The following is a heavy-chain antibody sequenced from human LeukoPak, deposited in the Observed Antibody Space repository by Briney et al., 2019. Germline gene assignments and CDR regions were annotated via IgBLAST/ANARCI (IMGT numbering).Heavy chain of an antibody. CDR1: GFTFSSYG. J-gene: IGHJ4*02. CDR3: ASLPYDFWSGYYSTTFDY. D-gene: IGHD3-3*01. Sequence: GGSLRLSCAASGFTFSSYGMHWVRQAPGKGLEWVSSISSSSSYIYYADSVKGRFTISRDNAKNSLYLQMNSLRAEDTAVYYCASLPYDFWSGYYSTTFDYWGQGTLVTVSS. CDR2: ISSSSSYI. V-gene: IGHV3-21*01.